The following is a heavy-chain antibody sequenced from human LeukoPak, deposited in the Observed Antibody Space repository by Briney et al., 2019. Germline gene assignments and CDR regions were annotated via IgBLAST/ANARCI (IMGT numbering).Heavy chain of an antibody. CDR3: ARPLVPTYSSGWHYAY. D-gene: IGHD6-19*01. CDR2: IWHDGSNT. Sequence: PGGSLRLSCAASGFTFNTYGMNWVRQAPGKGLEWVAVIWHDGSNTHYADSVKGRFTISRDNSKNTLYLQMNSLRDEDTAVYYCARPLVPTYSSGWHYAYWGQGTLVTVSS. J-gene: IGHJ4*02. V-gene: IGHV3-33*01. CDR1: GFTFNTYG.